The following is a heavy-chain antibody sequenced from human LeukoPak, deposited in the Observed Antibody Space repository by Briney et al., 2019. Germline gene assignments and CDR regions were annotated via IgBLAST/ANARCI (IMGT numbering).Heavy chain of an antibody. D-gene: IGHD3-10*01. CDR3: ARDGSRLWFGELPFEGAHNWFDP. Sequence: ASVKVSCKASGYTFTGYYMHWVRQAPGQGLEWMGWINPNSGGTNYAQKFQGRVTMTRDTSISTAYMELSRLRSDDTAVYYCARDGSRLWFGELPFEGAHNWFDPWGQGTLVTVSS. CDR2: INPNSGGT. V-gene: IGHV1-2*02. J-gene: IGHJ5*02. CDR1: GYTFTGYY.